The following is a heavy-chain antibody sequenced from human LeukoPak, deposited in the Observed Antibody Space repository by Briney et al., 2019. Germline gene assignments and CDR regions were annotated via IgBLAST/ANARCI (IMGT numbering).Heavy chain of an antibody. CDR1: GGSISSGDYY. Sequence: SETLSLTCTVSGGSISSGDYYWSWIRQPPGKGLEWIGYIYYSGSTYYNPSLKSRVTISVDTSKNQFSLKLSSVTAADTAVYYCARVGLASGWFDPWGQGTLVTVSS. CDR3: ARVGLASGWFDP. J-gene: IGHJ5*02. CDR2: IYYSGST. V-gene: IGHV4-30-4*01. D-gene: IGHD3-16*01.